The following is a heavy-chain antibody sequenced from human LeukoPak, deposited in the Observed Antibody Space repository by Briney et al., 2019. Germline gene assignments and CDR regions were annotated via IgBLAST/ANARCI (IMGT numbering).Heavy chain of an antibody. J-gene: IGHJ3*02. CDR2: IFGGGST. CDR3: AKDRHTLDTFDI. Sequence: GGSLRLSCAASGFTVSSNYMTWVRQAPGKGLEWVSVIFGGGSTYYADSVKGRFTISRDNSKNTLYLQMSSLRAEDTAVYYCAKDRHTLDTFDIWGQGTTVTVSS. CDR1: GFTVSSNY. V-gene: IGHV3-53*01.